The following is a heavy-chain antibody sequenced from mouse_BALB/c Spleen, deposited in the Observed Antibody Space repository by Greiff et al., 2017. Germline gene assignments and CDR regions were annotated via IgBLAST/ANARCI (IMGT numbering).Heavy chain of an antibody. Sequence: QVHVKQSGPGLVAPSQSLSITCTVSGFSLTSYGVHWVRQPPGKGLEWLGVIWAGGSTNYNSALMSRLSISKDNSKSQVFLKMNSRQTDDTAMYYCARGRESITTATLFDYWGKGTLSQSPQ. CDR3: ARGRESITTATLFDY. CDR1: GFSLTSYG. CDR2: IWAGGST. J-gene: IGHJ2*01. V-gene: IGHV2-9*02. D-gene: IGHD1-1*01.